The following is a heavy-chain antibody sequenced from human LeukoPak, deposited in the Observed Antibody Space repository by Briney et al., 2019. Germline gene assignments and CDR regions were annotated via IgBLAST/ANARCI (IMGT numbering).Heavy chain of an antibody. CDR3: ASGGYSSGWYSYYYYMDV. J-gene: IGHJ6*03. D-gene: IGHD6-19*01. CDR1: GGSISSYY. V-gene: IGHV4-59*12. CDR2: IYYSGSA. Sequence: PSETLSLTCTVSGGSISSYYWSWIRQPPGKGLEWIGYIYYSGSANYHPSLKSRVTISVDTSKNQFSLKLSSVTAADTAVYYCASGGYSSGWYSYYYYMDVWGKGTTVTVSS.